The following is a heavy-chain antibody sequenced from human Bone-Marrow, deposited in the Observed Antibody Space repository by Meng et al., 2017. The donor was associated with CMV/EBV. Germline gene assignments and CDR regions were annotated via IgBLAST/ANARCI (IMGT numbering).Heavy chain of an antibody. J-gene: IGHJ6*02. V-gene: IGHV3-33*06. CDR2: IWYDGSNK. Sequence: GESLKISCAASGFTFSSYGMHWVRQAPGKGLEWVAVIWYDGSNKYYADSVKGRFTISRDNSKNTLYLQMNSLRAEDTAVYYCAKGTYYDFWSGYYPGYYYGMDVWGQGTTVTASS. CDR1: GFTFSSYG. CDR3: AKGTYYDFWSGYYPGYYYGMDV. D-gene: IGHD3-3*01.